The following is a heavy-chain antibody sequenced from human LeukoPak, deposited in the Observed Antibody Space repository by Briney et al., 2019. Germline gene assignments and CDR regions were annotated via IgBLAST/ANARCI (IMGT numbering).Heavy chain of an antibody. J-gene: IGHJ4*02. V-gene: IGHV4-31*03. D-gene: IGHD2-2*01. CDR2: IYYSGST. CDR3: ARTGLGYCSSTSCYLSALFDY. Sequence: SSETLSLTCTVSGGSISSGGYYWSWIRQHPGKGLEWIGYIYYSGSTYYNPSLKSRVTISVDTSKNQFSLKLSSVTAADTAVYYCARTGLGYCSSTSCYLSALFDYWGQGTLVTVSS. CDR1: GGSISSGGYY.